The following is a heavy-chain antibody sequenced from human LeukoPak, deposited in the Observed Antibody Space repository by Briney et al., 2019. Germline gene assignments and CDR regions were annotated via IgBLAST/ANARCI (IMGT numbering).Heavy chain of an antibody. Sequence: RGSLRLSCVGSGFTFSDAWMSWVRQAPGKGLEWVGRIKSKSDGGTIDYAAPVKGRFTISRDDSRNTLYLQMNSLKTEDTAVYYCTTRRQDGWWGQGTLVTVS. D-gene: IGHD2-15*01. CDR3: TTRRQDGW. CDR1: GFTFSDAW. J-gene: IGHJ4*02. CDR2: IKSKSDGGTI. V-gene: IGHV3-15*01.